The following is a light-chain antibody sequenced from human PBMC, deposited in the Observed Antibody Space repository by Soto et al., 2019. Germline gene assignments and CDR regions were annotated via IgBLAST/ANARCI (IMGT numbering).Light chain of an antibody. J-gene: IGLJ1*01. Sequence: QSVLTQPPSASGTPGQRVTISCSGSSSNIGSQFVYWYQHLPGTAPKLLISRNNQRPSGVPDRFSASKSGTSASLAISGLRSEDDADYYCAAWDDSLREYVFGTGTKLTVL. V-gene: IGLV1-47*01. CDR1: SSNIGSQF. CDR3: AAWDDSLREYV. CDR2: RNN.